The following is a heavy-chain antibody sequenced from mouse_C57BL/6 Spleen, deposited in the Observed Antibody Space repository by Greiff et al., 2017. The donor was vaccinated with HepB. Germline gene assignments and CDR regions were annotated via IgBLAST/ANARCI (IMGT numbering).Heavy chain of an antibody. D-gene: IGHD2-2*01. CDR1: GYTFTSYW. CDR2: IDPSDSYT. J-gene: IGHJ2*01. CDR3: ALIWLRRGGHYFDY. V-gene: IGHV1-50*01. Sequence: QVQLQQPGAELVKPGASVKLSCKASGYTFTSYWMQWVKQRPGQGLEWIGEIDPSDSYTNYNQKFKGKATLTVDTSSSTAYMQLSRLTSEDSAVEYCALIWLRRGGHYFDYWGQGTTLTVSS.